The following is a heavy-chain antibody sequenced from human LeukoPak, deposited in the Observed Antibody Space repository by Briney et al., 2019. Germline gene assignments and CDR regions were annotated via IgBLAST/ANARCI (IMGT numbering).Heavy chain of an antibody. Sequence: GGSLRLSCAASGFTFSMYWMSWVRQAPGKGLEWVAVISYDGSNKYYADSVKGRFTISRDNSKNTLYLQMNSLRAEDTAVYYCAGGNYYDSSGYYRRAPYYYGMDVWGQGTTVTVSS. CDR2: ISYDGSNK. D-gene: IGHD3-22*01. J-gene: IGHJ6*02. V-gene: IGHV3-30*03. CDR1: GFTFSMYW. CDR3: AGGNYYDSSGYYRRAPYYYGMDV.